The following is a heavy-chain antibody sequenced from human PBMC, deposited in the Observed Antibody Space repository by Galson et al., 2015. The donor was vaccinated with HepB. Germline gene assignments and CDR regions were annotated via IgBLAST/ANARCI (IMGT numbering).Heavy chain of an antibody. Sequence: SLRLSCAVSGFTFSRHAFHWVRQAPGRGLERVALISSDYTSEFYADSVMGRLTISRDNSKDTVYLQMNSLRDEDTAVYYCASDCDGSGSFYNMLGYWGQGTMVTVSS. D-gene: IGHD3-10*01. CDR2: ISSDYTSE. V-gene: IGHV3-30*07. CDR1: GFTFSRHA. J-gene: IGHJ4*02. CDR3: ASDCDGSGSFYNMLGY.